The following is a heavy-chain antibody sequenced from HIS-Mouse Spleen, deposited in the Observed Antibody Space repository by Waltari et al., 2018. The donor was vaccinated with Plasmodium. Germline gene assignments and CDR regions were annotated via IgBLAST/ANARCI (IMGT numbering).Heavy chain of an antibody. D-gene: IGHD6-13*01. CDR3: ASSWYWYFDL. CDR1: GFTFRSYW. CDR2: IKQDGSEK. V-gene: IGHV3-7*01. Sequence: EVQLVESGGGLVRPGGYLGLSCAASGFTFRSYWMSWVRQAPGKGLEWVANIKQDGSEKYYVDSVKGRFTISRDNAKNSLYLQMNSLRAEDTAVYYCASSWYWYFDLWGRGTLVTVSS. J-gene: IGHJ2*01.